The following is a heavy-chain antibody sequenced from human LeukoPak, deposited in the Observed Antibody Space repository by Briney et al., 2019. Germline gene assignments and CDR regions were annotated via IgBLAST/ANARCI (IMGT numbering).Heavy chain of an antibody. CDR3: ARDRGAGYCSGGSCYSPFYFDY. CDR1: GGSISSGGYY. J-gene: IGHJ4*02. CDR2: IYYSGST. Sequence: SQTLSLTCTVSGGSISSGGYYWSWIRQHPGKGLEWIGYIYYSGSTYYNPSLKSRVTISVYTSKNQFSLKLSSVTAADTAVYYCARDRGAGYCSGGSCYSPFYFDYWGQGTLVTVSS. V-gene: IGHV4-31*03. D-gene: IGHD2-15*01.